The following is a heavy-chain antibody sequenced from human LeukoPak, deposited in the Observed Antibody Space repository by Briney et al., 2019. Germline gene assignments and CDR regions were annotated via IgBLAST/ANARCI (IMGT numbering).Heavy chain of an antibody. CDR2: IKPSGGST. J-gene: IGHJ6*02. CDR3: AREDVVLVDAVRYYYYGMDV. V-gene: IGHV1-46*01. D-gene: IGHD2-8*01. CDR1: EYNFISYY. Sequence: ASVKVSCKASEYNFISYYMHWVRQAPGQGLEWMGIIKPSGGSTSYAQKFQDRVTMTRDTSTSTVYMELSSLKSEDTAVYYCAREDVVLVDAVRYYYYGMDVWGQGTTVTVSS.